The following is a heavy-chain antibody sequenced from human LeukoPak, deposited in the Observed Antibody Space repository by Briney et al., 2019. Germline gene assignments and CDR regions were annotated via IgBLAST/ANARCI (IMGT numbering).Heavy chain of an antibody. CDR2: INPNSGGT. Sequence: ASVKVSCKASGYTFTGYYMHWVRQAPGQGLEWMGWINPNSGGTSYAQKFQGRVTMTRDMSTSTVYMELSSLRSEDTAVYYCARDLEYYGSGSYYTIDYWGQGALVTVSS. D-gene: IGHD3-10*01. CDR3: ARDLEYYGSGSYYTIDY. J-gene: IGHJ4*02. V-gene: IGHV1-2*02. CDR1: GYTFTGYY.